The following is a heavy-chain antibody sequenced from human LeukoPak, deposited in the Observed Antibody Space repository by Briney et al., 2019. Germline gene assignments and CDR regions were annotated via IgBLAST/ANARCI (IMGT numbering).Heavy chain of an antibody. CDR1: GFTFSLYW. V-gene: IGHV3-7*03. J-gene: IGHJ4*02. CDR2: IKQDGSEK. D-gene: IGHD6-19*01. Sequence: SGGSLRLSCAASGFTFSLYWMSWVRQAPGKGLEWVADIKQDGSEKYYVDSVKGRFTISIDNAKKSMYLQMNSLRVEDTAIYYCVSGSGWIFDYWGQGTLVTVSS. CDR3: VSGSGWIFDY.